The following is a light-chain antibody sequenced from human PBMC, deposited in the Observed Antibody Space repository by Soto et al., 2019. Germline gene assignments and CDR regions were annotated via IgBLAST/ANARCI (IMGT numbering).Light chain of an antibody. J-gene: IGKJ5*01. Sequence: DIQVTQSPPSMAASVGDRVTITCRASRDIGNRMTWYQQKPGKAPKLLIYSASTLVRGVPSRFSGSGSGTEFTLTISGLQPEDSLTYYCQQAKSFPITFGQGTRLEIK. CDR1: RDIGNR. CDR3: QQAKSFPIT. V-gene: IGKV1-12*01. CDR2: SAS.